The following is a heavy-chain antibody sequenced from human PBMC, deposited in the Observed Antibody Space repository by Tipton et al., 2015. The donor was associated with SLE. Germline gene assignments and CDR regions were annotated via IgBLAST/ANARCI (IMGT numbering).Heavy chain of an antibody. D-gene: IGHD6-13*01. CDR3: AKDLGQATAVSYFFAMDV. Sequence: RSLRLSCVASGFTFDDYAVHWVRQAPGKGLEWVSGISWNGRSTVYADSVKGRFTISRDNAKNSLYLQMNSLKTGDTALYFCAKDLGQATAVSYFFAMDVWGQGTTVTVSS. V-gene: IGHV3-9*01. CDR1: GFTFDDYA. CDR2: ISWNGRST. J-gene: IGHJ6*02.